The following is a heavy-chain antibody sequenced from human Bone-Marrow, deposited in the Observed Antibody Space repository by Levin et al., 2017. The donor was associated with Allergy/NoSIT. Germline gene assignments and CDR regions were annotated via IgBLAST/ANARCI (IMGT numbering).Heavy chain of an antibody. D-gene: IGHD3-22*01. J-gene: IGHJ3*02. V-gene: IGHV3-9*01. Sequence: GGSLRLSCAASGFTFDDYAMHWVRQAPGKGLEWVSGISWNSGSIGYADSVKGRFTISRDNAKNSLYLQMNSLRAEDTALYYCAKDGGYYDSSGYGNAFDIWGQGTMVTVSS. CDR3: AKDGGYYDSSGYGNAFDI. CDR2: ISWNSGSI. CDR1: GFTFDDYA.